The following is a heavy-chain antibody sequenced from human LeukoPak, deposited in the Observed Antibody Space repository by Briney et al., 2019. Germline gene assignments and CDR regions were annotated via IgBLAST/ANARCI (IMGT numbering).Heavy chain of an antibody. V-gene: IGHV3-7*01. J-gene: IGHJ3*02. D-gene: IGHD3-16*02. CDR3: ARDPTYYDYVWGSHRSDAFDI. CDR1: GFTFSSYW. CDR2: IKQDGSEK. Sequence: GGSLRLSCAASGFTFSSYWMSWVRQAPGKGLEWVANIKQDGSEKYYVDSVKGRFTISRDNAKNSLYLQMNSLRAEDTAVYYCARDPTYYDYVWGSHRSDAFDIWGQGTMVTVSS.